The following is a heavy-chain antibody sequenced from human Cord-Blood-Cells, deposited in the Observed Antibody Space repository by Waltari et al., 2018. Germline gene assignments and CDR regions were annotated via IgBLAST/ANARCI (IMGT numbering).Heavy chain of an antibody. CDR3: ARHPYYHGSGSYYY. J-gene: IGHJ4*02. Sequence: LQLQQSGVGLVKTSKTLSLTCSVSRGSISSPSYYWALTRETPGKVLEWLGSIYYSGSTYYNPSLKSPVTISVDTSKNQFSLKLSSVTAADTAVYYCARHPYYHGSGSYYYWGQGTLVTVSS. CDR2: IYYSGST. D-gene: IGHD3-10*01. V-gene: IGHV4-39*01. CDR1: RGSISSPSYY.